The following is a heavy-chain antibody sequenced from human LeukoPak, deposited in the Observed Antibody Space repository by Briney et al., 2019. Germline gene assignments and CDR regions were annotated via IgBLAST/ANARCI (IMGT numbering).Heavy chain of an antibody. V-gene: IGHV4-4*07. D-gene: IGHD3-22*01. J-gene: IGHJ2*01. CDR2: MYTSGST. Sequence: SETLSLTCTVSGGSISSYYWSWIRQPAGQGLEYIGRMYTSGSTNYNPSLKSRVTISVDTSKNQFSLKLSSVTAADTAVYYCARGYDGSGYYYRNWYFDLWGRGTLVTVSS. CDR1: GGSISSYY. CDR3: ARGYDGSGYYYRNWYFDL.